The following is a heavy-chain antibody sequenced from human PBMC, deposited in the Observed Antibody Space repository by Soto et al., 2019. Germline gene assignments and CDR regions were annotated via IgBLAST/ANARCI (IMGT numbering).Heavy chain of an antibody. CDR3: ASRTGGIAAAGPWFDP. J-gene: IGHJ5*02. CDR1: GGSISSSSYY. V-gene: IGHV4-39*01. CDR2: IYYSGST. Sequence: PSETLSLTCTVSGGSISSSSYYWGWIRQPPGKGLEWIGSIYYSGSTYYNPSLKSRVTISVDTSKNQFSLKLSSVTAADTAVYYCASRTGGIAAAGPWFDPWGQGTLVTVSS. D-gene: IGHD6-13*01.